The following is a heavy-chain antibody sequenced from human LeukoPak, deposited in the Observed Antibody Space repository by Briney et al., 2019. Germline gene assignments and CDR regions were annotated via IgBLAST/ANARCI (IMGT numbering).Heavy chain of an antibody. Sequence: GGSLRLSCAASGFTFSSYWMHWVRQAPGKGLVWVSRINSDGSSTSYADSVKGRFTISRDNAKNTLYLQMNSLRAEDTAVYYCARAPAHYYDSSDHYYVGESYFDYWGQGTLVTVSS. V-gene: IGHV3-74*01. CDR3: ARAPAHYYDSSDHYYVGESYFDY. J-gene: IGHJ4*02. CDR1: GFTFSSYW. D-gene: IGHD3-22*01. CDR2: INSDGSST.